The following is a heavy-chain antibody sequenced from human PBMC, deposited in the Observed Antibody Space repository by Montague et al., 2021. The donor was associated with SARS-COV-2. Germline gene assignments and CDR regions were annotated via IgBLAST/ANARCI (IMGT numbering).Heavy chain of an antibody. V-gene: IGHV4-34*01. CDR2: INHSGST. D-gene: IGHD6-13*01. J-gene: IGHJ5*02. Sequence: SETLSLTCAVYGGSFSGYCWSWIRQPPGKGLEWIGEINHSGSTNYNPSLKSRVTISVDTSKNQFSLKLSSVTAADTAVYYCARGRSYSSWYGVNWFDPWGQGTLVTVSS. CDR3: ARGRSYSSWYGVNWFDP. CDR1: GGSFSGYC.